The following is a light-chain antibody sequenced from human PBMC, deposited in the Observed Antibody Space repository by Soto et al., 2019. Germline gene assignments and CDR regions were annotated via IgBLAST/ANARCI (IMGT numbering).Light chain of an antibody. CDR3: QTWGTGIHWV. CDR2: LNSDGSH. CDR1: SGHSSYA. Sequence: QAVVTQSPSASASLGASVKLTCTLSSGHSSYAIAWHQQQPEKGPRYLMKLNSDGSHSTGDGIPDRFSGSSSGAERYLTISSLQSEDEADYYCQTWGTGIHWVFGGGTKLTVL. J-gene: IGLJ3*02. V-gene: IGLV4-69*01.